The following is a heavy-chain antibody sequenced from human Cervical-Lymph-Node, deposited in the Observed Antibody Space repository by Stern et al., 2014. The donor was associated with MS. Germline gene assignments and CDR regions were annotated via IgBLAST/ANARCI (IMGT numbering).Heavy chain of an antibody. Sequence: EVHLVESGGGLVQPGGSLRLSCAASGFTFSDYVINWVRQAPGQGLEWVSGISGNGVYRDYGNSVKGRFTISRNNTKNALYLQMNSLRAEDTAEYFCAKDVAVAGPFYFDYWGQGTLVIVSS. V-gene: IGHV3-23*04. D-gene: IGHD6-19*01. CDR2: ISGNGVYR. CDR3: AKDVAVAGPFYFDY. CDR1: GFTFSDYV. J-gene: IGHJ4*02.